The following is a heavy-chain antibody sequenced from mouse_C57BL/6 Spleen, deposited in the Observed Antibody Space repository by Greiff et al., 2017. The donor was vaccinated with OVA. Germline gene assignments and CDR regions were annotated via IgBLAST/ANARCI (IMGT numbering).Heavy chain of an antibody. CDR1: GYTFTSYG. J-gene: IGHJ4*01. V-gene: IGHV1-81*01. CDR3: AKLGRENAMDY. CDR2: IYPRSGNT. Sequence: VQLQQSGAELVRPGASVKLSCKASGYTFTSYGISWVKQRTGQGLEWIGEIYPRSGNTYYNEKFKGKATLTADKSSSTAYMELRSLTSEDSADYFCAKLGRENAMDYWGQGTSVTVSS. D-gene: IGHD4-1*01.